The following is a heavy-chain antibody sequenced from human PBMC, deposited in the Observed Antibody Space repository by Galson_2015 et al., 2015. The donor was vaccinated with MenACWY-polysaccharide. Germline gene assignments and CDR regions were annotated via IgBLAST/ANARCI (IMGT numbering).Heavy chain of an antibody. Sequence: SLRLSCAASEFTFSNFWMSWVRQAPGKGLEWVANIKQDGGEKYYVDSVKGRFTISRDNAKNSLYLQMNSLRAEDTAIYHCARVRVIRGSSYFDYWGQGTLVTVSS. D-gene: IGHD6-6*01. CDR2: IKQDGGEK. J-gene: IGHJ4*02. V-gene: IGHV3-7*01. CDR1: EFTFSNFW. CDR3: ARVRVIRGSSYFDY.